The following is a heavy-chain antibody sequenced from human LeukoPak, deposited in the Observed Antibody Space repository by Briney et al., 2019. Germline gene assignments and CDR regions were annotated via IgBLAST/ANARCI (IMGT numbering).Heavy chain of an antibody. J-gene: IGHJ4*02. V-gene: IGHV3-30-3*01. D-gene: IGHD3-16*01. CDR2: ISYDGSNK. Sequence: GRSLRLSCAASGFTFSSYAMHWVRQAPGKGLEWVAVISYDGSNKYYADSVKGRFTISRDNSKNTLYLQMNSLRAEDTAVYYCARDALGKGVDYWGQGTLVTVSS. CDR3: ARDALGKGVDY. CDR1: GFTFSSYA.